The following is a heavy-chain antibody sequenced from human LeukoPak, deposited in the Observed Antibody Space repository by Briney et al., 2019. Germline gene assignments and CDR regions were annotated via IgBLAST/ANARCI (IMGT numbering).Heavy chain of an antibody. Sequence: GGSLRLSCAASGFTLSSSAMHWVRQASGRGLEWVGRIRSKANSYATAYAASVKGRFTISRDDSKNTAYLQMNSLKTEDTAVYYCTRVVPAAVGSFDYWGQGTLVTVSS. CDR1: GFTLSSSA. D-gene: IGHD2-2*01. V-gene: IGHV3-73*01. CDR2: IRSKANSYAT. CDR3: TRVVPAAVGSFDY. J-gene: IGHJ4*02.